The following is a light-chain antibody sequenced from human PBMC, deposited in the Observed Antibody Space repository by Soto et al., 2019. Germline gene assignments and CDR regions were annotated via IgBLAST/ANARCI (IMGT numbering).Light chain of an antibody. J-gene: IGKJ5*01. CDR2: DAS. CDR3: QQYAYSPIT. Sequence: EVVLTQSPGTLSLSLGERATLSCRASQSIARSYLAWYQQKPGQAPRLLIYDASTRATGIPDRFSGSGSGTAFTLTISRLEPEDFAVFYCQQYAYSPITFGQGTRLE. V-gene: IGKV3-20*01. CDR1: QSIARSY.